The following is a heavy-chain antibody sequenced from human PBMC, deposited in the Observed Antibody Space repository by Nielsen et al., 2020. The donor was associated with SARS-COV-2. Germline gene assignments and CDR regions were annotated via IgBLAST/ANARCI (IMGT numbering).Heavy chain of an antibody. J-gene: IGHJ4*02. Sequence: ASVKVSCKASGYTFTSYAMHWVRQAPGQRLEWMGWINAGNGNTKYVQKLQGRVTMTTDTSTSTAHMELRSLRSDDTAVYYCARGTGEDYWGQGTLVTVSS. D-gene: IGHD3/OR15-3a*01. V-gene: IGHV1-3*01. CDR2: INAGNGNT. CDR3: ARGTGEDY. CDR1: GYTFTSYA.